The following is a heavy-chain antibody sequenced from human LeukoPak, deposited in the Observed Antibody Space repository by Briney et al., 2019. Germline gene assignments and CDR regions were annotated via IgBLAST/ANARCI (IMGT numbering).Heavy chain of an antibody. CDR2: ISNDGSSL. CDR3: ARSDNGLDI. Sequence: GGCRRLSCAAGRFADLNCRRLIVPDTPGKGVVWVLRISNDGSSLTYADSVKGRFTISRDNAKNTLYLQMNSLRAEDTAVYYCARSDNGLDIWGQGTMVTVSS. V-gene: IGHV3-74*01. CDR1: RFADLNCR. J-gene: IGHJ3*02. D-gene: IGHD2-8*01.